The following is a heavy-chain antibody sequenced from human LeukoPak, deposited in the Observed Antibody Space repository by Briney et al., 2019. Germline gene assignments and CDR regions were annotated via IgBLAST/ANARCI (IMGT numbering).Heavy chain of an antibody. D-gene: IGHD7-27*01. CDR1: GFTFSNYAM. CDR3: ARENWGGFDY. Sequence: GSLRLSCAASGFTFSNYAMSWVRQSPGKGLEWIGKIYPSGSKNYNPSLKSRVTISVDKSKNQFSLKLSSVTAADTAVYFCARENWGGFDYWGQGTLVTVSS. J-gene: IGHJ4*02. CDR2: IYPSGSK. V-gene: IGHV4-4*01.